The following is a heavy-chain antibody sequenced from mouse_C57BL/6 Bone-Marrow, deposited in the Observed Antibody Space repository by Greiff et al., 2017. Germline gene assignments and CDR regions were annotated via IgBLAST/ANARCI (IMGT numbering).Heavy chain of an antibody. CDR1: GYTFTSYW. Sequence: QVQLQQPGAELVKPGASVKLSCKASGYTFTSYWMHWVKQRPGQGLEWIGMIHPNSGSTNYNEKFKSKATLTVDKSSSTAYMQRSSLTSEDSAVYYCARQLRLHYYAMDYWGQGTSVTVSS. V-gene: IGHV1-64*01. D-gene: IGHD3-2*02. J-gene: IGHJ4*01. CDR2: IHPNSGST. CDR3: ARQLRLHYYAMDY.